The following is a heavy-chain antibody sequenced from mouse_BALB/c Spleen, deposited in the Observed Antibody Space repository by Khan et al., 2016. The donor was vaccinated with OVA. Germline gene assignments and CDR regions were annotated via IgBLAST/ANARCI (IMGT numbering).Heavy chain of an antibody. J-gene: IGHJ4*01. Sequence: QIQLVQSGAELVKPGASVNLSCKASDYTFTSYDINWVRQGPEQGLEWIGWIFPGNGNIKYNEKFKGKATLTTDKSSTTAYMQLSRLTSEDSAVYCCARGRYYGSNPLMDYWGQGTSVTVSS. V-gene: IGHV1S56*01. CDR2: IFPGNGNI. D-gene: IGHD1-1*01. CDR3: ARGRYYGSNPLMDY. CDR1: DYTFTSYD.